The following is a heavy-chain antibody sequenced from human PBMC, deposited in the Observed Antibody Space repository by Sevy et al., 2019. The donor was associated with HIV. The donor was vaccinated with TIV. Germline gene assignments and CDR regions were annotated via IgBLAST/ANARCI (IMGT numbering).Heavy chain of an antibody. D-gene: IGHD3-22*01. CDR2: IRGGGSGT. Sequence: GGSLRLSCAASGFTFNTYAMSWFRQAPGKGLEWVPGIRGGGSGTYYAESVKGRLTISRDNSKNTVHLQMNSLRVEDTAVYYCAKESPGYNYDSSGNLDYWGQGTLVTVSS. CDR3: AKESPGYNYDSSGNLDY. J-gene: IGHJ4*02. CDR1: GFTFNTYA. V-gene: IGHV3-23*01.